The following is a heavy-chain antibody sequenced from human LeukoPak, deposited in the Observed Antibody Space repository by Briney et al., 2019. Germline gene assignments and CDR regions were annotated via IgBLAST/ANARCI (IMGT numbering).Heavy chain of an antibody. V-gene: IGHV3-9*01. D-gene: IGHD2-15*01. J-gene: IGHJ6*03. Sequence: GGSLRLSCAASGFTFDDYAMHWVRQAPGKGLEWVSGISWNSGSIGYADSVKCRFTISRDNAKNSLYLQMNRLRAEDTALYYCAKDNKVVGYYCYYMDVWGKGTTVTVSS. CDR3: AKDNKVVGYYCYYMDV. CDR2: ISWNSGSI. CDR1: GFTFDDYA.